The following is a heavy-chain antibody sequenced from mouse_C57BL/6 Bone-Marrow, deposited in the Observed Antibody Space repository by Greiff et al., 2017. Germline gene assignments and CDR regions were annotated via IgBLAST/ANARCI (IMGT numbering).Heavy chain of an antibody. Sequence: VQLQQSGPELVKPGASVKISCKASGYTFTDYYMNWVKQSHGKSLEWIGDINPNNGGTSYNQKFKGKATLTVDKSSSTAYMELRSLTSEDSAVYYCARSEYYGSPRWAYWGQGTLVTVSA. J-gene: IGHJ3*01. CDR3: ARSEYYGSPRWAY. CDR1: GYTFTDYY. CDR2: INPNNGGT. V-gene: IGHV1-26*01. D-gene: IGHD1-1*01.